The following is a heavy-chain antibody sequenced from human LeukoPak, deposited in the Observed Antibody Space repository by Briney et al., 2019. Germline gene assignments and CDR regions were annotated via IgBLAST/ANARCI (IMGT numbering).Heavy chain of an antibody. J-gene: IGHJ4*02. D-gene: IGHD3-10*01. CDR3: ARDRTSGSGIFDY. CDR1: GYTFTDDY. V-gene: IGHV1-2*02. CDR2: INPNSGGT. Sequence: GASVKVSCKASGYTFTDDYIHWVRQAPGQGLEWMGWINPNSGGTNYAQKFQGRVTMTRDTSISTAYMELSRLRSDDTAVYYCARDRTSGSGIFDYWGQGTLVTVSS.